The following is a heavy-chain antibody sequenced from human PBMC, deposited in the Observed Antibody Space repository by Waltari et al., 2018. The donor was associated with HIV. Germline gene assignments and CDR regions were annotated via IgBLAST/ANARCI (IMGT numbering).Heavy chain of an antibody. V-gene: IGHV3-7*04. CDR2: INEKGDEK. J-gene: IGHJ4*02. CDR1: GFAFSRYW. Sequence: EVQLAESGGGLVQPGGSLNVPCEASGFAFSRYWMSWVRQAPGKGPEWVANINEKGDEKYHVDSMKGRFVISRDNTKQSLYLEMKNLRVEDTAVYYCVRGSGSFWGQGTLVTVSS. CDR3: VRGSGSF. D-gene: IGHD2-15*01.